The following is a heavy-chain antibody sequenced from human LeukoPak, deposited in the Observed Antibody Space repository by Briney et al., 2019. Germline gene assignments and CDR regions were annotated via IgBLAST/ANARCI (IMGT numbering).Heavy chain of an antibody. CDR2: ISYTGST. CDR1: GGSISPYF. Sequence: PPETLSLTCTVSGGSISPYFWSWMRQTPGKGLEWIGYISYTGSTNYNPALKSRVTISVDTSKNQFSLQLTSVTAADTAVYYCARDDYRGVTNFDPWGQGTLVTVSS. D-gene: IGHD3-10*01. V-gene: IGHV4-59*01. CDR3: ARDDYRGVTNFDP. J-gene: IGHJ5*02.